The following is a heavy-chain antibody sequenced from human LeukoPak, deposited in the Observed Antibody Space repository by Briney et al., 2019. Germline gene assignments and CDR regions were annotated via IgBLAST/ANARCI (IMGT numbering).Heavy chain of an antibody. Sequence: SETLSLTCAVYGGSFSGYYWSWIRQPPGKGLEWIGEINHSGSTNYNPSLKSRVTISVDTSKNQFSLKLSSVTAADTAVYYCARGRWFDPWGQGTLVTVSS. V-gene: IGHV4-34*01. CDR2: INHSGST. J-gene: IGHJ5*02. CDR3: ARGRWFDP. CDR1: GGSFSGYY.